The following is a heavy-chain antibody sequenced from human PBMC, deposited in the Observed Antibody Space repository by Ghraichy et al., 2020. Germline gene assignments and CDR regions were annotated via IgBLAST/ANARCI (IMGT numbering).Heavy chain of an antibody. Sequence: SGPTPVKPTQTLTLTCTFSGFSLSTNGEGVGWIRQPPGKALEWLALIYWDEDKRYSPSLKSRLTITKDTSENQVVLTMTNMDPVDTATYFCAHRPRYGLFDYWGQGTLVSVSS. V-gene: IGHV2-5*02. CDR1: GFSLSTNGEG. J-gene: IGHJ4*02. CDR2: IYWDEDK. CDR3: AHRPRYGLFDY. D-gene: IGHD5-18*01.